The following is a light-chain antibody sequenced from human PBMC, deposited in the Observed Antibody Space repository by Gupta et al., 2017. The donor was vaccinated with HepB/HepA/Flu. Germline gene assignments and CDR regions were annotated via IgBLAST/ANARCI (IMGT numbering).Light chain of an antibody. CDR1: HIGTKS. CDR3: QVWDNTSDHPGV. V-gene: IGLV3-21*02. Sequence: YVLTQPPSVSAAPGQTARITCGGVHIGTKSVHWYQQKPGQAPVLVVYDDSGRPSGIPERFSCSNSGNTATLTISRVEVGDEADYYCQVWDNTSDHPGVFGAGTKVSVL. CDR2: DDS. J-gene: IGLJ1*01.